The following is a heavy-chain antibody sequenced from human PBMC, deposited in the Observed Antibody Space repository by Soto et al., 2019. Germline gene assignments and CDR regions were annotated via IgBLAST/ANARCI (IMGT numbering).Heavy chain of an antibody. CDR3: ARDPMGWQQPGDY. J-gene: IGHJ4*02. D-gene: IGHD3-10*01. Sequence: QVQLVESGGGVVQPGRSLRLSCAASGFTFSSYGMHWVRQAPGKGLEWVAVIWYDGSNKYYADSVKGRFTISRDNSKNTLDLQINSLRVEDTGVYYWARDPMGWQQPGDYWGQGTLVTVSS. CDR1: GFTFSSYG. V-gene: IGHV3-33*01. CDR2: IWYDGSNK.